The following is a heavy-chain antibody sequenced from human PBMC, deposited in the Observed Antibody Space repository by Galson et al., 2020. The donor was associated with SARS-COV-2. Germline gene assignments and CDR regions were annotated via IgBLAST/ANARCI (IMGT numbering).Heavy chain of an antibody. V-gene: IGHV1-24*01. Sequence: VSCKVSGYTLTELSMHWVRQAPGKGLEWMGGFDPEDGETIYAQKFQGRVTMTEDTSTDTAYMELSSLRSEDTAVYYCATSPPYCSSTSCYPNWFDPWGQGTLVTVSS. CDR3: ATSPPYCSSTSCYPNWFDP. J-gene: IGHJ5*02. CDR1: GYTLTELS. CDR2: FDPEDGET. D-gene: IGHD2-2*01.